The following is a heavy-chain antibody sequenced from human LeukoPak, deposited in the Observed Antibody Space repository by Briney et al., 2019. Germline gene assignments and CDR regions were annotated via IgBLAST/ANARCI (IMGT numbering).Heavy chain of an antibody. CDR1: GYTFTGYY. D-gene: IGHD2-15*01. CDR3: ARGYCVGGSCYNLFDY. J-gene: IGHJ4*02. V-gene: IGHV1-2*02. Sequence: ASVKVSCKTSGYTFTGYYMHWVRQAPGQGLEWMGWINPNTGGTNYAQKFQGRVTMTRDTSISTAYMDLSRLRSDDTAVYYCARGYCVGGSCYNLFDYWGQGTLATVSS. CDR2: INPNTGGT.